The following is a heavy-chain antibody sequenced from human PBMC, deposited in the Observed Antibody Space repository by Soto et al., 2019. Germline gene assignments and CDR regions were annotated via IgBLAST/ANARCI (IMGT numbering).Heavy chain of an antibody. Sequence: QLQLQESGPGLVKPSETLSLTCTVSGGSISSSSYYWGWIRQPPGKGLEWIGSIYYSGSTYYNPSLKSRVTISVDTSKNQFSLKLSSVTAADTAVYYCARGDYLGLAPPFDYWGQGTLVTVSS. J-gene: IGHJ4*02. CDR3: ARGDYLGLAPPFDY. CDR2: IYYSGST. CDR1: GGSISSSSYY. V-gene: IGHV4-39*01. D-gene: IGHD3-16*01.